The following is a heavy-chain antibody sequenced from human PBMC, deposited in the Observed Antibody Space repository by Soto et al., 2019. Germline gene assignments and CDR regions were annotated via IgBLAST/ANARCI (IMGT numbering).Heavy chain of an antibody. J-gene: IGHJ4*02. Sequence: QVQLVESGGGVVQPGRSLRLSCAASGFTFSSYGIHWVRQAPGKGLEWVAVISYDGSNKYDADSVKGRFTISRDNSKNTLYLQLNSLRAEDTAVYYCAKGAYAVVAASYFDYWGQGTLVTVSS. D-gene: IGHD2-15*01. CDR3: AKGAYAVVAASYFDY. V-gene: IGHV3-30*18. CDR1: GFTFSSYG. CDR2: ISYDGSNK.